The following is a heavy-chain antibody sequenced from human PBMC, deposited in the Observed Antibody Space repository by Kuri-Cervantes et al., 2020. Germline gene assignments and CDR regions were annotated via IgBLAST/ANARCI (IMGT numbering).Heavy chain of an antibody. Sequence: LRLSCAVSGGSISSGGYSWSWIRQPPGMGLEWIGYIYHSGSTYYNPSLKRRVTISVDRSKNQFSLKLSSVTAADTAVYYCARAADGGQLLDYWGQGTLVTVSS. V-gene: IGHV4-30-2*01. D-gene: IGHD2-2*01. CDR2: IYHSGST. CDR1: GGSISSGGYS. CDR3: ARAADGGQLLDY. J-gene: IGHJ4*02.